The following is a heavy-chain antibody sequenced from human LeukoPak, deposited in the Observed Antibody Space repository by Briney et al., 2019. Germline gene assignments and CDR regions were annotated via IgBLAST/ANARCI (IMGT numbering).Heavy chain of an antibody. Sequence: PSETLSLTCTVSGGSITNDNYYWSWIRQPPGQGLEWIGYISFRGNTNYNPSLKSRITISLDTSKNQFSLKLSSVTAADTAVYYCAKSTTFPYFWNFDLWGRGTLVTVSS. CDR2: ISFRGNT. V-gene: IGHV4-61*01. CDR1: GGSITNDNYY. CDR3: AKSTTFPYFWNFDL. D-gene: IGHD5/OR15-5a*01. J-gene: IGHJ2*01.